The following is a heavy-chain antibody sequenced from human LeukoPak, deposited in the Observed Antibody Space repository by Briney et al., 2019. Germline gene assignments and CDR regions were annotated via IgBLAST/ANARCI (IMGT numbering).Heavy chain of an antibody. CDR1: GGTFSSYA. CDR2: IIPIFGTA. Sequence: ASVKVSCKASGGTFSSYAISWVRQAPGQGLEWVGGIIPIFGTANYAQKFQGRVTITADESTSTAYMELSSLRSEDTAVYYCARIAAAGHSDYWGQGTLVTVSS. CDR3: ARIAAAGHSDY. V-gene: IGHV1-69*01. J-gene: IGHJ4*02. D-gene: IGHD6-13*01.